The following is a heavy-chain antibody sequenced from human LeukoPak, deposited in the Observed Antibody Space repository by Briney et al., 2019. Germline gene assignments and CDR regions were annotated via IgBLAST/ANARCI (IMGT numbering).Heavy chain of an antibody. J-gene: IGHJ4*02. CDR2: IRYDGSNK. Sequence: GGSLRLSCEASGFTFSSYGMHWVRQAPGKGLEWVAFIRYDGSNKYYADSVKGRFTISRDNSKNTLYLQMNSLRAEDTAVYYCAKELLGYSYGFDYWGQGTLVTVSS. CDR1: GFTFSSYG. CDR3: AKELLGYSYGFDY. V-gene: IGHV3-30*02. D-gene: IGHD5-18*01.